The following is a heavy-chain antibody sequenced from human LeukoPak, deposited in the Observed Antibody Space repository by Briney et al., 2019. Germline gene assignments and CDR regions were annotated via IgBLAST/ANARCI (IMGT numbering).Heavy chain of an antibody. D-gene: IGHD2-15*01. J-gene: IGHJ3*02. CDR3: TRLTKGGYVVRAVDI. CDR1: GFTFSGSA. Sequence: GGSLRLSCAASGFTFSGSAMQWVRQAPGKGPEWVGRIFTKADNYATTYAASLKGRFTISRDDSQTTAYLQINSLKTADTAVYYCTRLTKGGYVVRAVDIWGQGTMVIVSS. CDR2: IFTKADNYAT. V-gene: IGHV3-73*01.